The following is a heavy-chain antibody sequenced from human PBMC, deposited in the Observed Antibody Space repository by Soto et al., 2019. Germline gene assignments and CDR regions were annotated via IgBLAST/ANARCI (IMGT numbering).Heavy chain of an antibody. Sequence: GGALRLSRAAPGVTFSSHAISWVRPAPGKGLEWVSAISGSGGSTYYADSVKGRFTISRDNSKNTLYLQMNSLRAEDTAVYYCAKGGLWFKDAFDIWGQGTMVTVSS. V-gene: IGHV3-23*01. D-gene: IGHD3-10*01. CDR2: ISGSGGST. CDR3: AKGGLWFKDAFDI. J-gene: IGHJ3*02. CDR1: GVTFSSHA.